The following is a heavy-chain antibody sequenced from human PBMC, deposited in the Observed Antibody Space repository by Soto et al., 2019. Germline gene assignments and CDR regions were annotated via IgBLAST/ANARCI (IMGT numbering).Heavy chain of an antibody. CDR2: IFSSGST. J-gene: IGHJ4*02. CDR3: AREGSYSAYNFAHGIQLWSFDF. D-gene: IGHD5-12*01. Sequence: SETLSLTCTVSGGSINTFYWSWVRQPAGKGLEWIGRIFSSGSTSFNPSLESRVAMSVDTSRNHFSLNLSSVTAADMAVYYCAREGSYSAYNFAHGIQLWSFDFWGQGALVTVSS. V-gene: IGHV4-4*07. CDR1: GGSINTFY.